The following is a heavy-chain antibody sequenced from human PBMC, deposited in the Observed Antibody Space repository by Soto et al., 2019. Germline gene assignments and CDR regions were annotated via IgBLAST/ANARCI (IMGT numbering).Heavy chain of an antibody. J-gene: IGHJ6*02. CDR2: TYYRSKWYN. Sequence: PSQTLSLTCAISGDSVSSNSAAWNWIRQSPSRGLEWLVRTYYRSKWYNDYAVSVKSRITINPDTSKNQFSLQLNSVTPEDTAVYYCARDSLTMVRGVIISAYYYYGMDVWGQGTTVTVSS. V-gene: IGHV6-1*01. CDR1: GDSVSSNSAA. D-gene: IGHD3-10*01. CDR3: ARDSLTMVRGVIISAYYYYGMDV.